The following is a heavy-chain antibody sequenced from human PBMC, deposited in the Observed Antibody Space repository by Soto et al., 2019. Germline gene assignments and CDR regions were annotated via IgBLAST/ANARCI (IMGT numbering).Heavy chain of an antibody. CDR2: ISWNSDSI. V-gene: IGHV3-9*01. Sequence: GGSLRLSCAASGLTFDDYSMHWVRHAPGKGLEWVSGISWNSDSIGYADSVKGRFTISRDNAKNSLYLQMNSLRAEDTALYYCAKEEYQPFRAFDFWGQGTMVTVSS. CDR3: AKEEYQPFRAFDF. J-gene: IGHJ3*01. D-gene: IGHD2-2*01. CDR1: GLTFDDYS.